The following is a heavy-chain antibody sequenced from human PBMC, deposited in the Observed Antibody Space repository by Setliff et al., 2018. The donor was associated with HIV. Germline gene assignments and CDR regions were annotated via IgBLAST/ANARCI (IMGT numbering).Heavy chain of an antibody. CDR2: IYSGGST. D-gene: IGHD3-22*01. CDR1: GFTVSSNY. CDR3: AKLDYYDTSGSWARKVAIDF. J-gene: IGHJ3*01. Sequence: GGSLRLSCAASGFTVSSNYMSWVRQAPGKGLEWVSVIYSGGSTYYADSVKGRFTISRDNSNNALSLQMSSLRAEDTALYYCAKLDYYDTSGSWARKVAIDFWGRGTMVTVSS. V-gene: IGHV3-53*01.